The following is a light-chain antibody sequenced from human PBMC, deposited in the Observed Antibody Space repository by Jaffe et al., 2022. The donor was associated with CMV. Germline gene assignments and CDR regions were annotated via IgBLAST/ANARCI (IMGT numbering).Light chain of an antibody. Sequence: QSALTQPASVSGSPGQSITISCTGTSSDVGSYNLVSWYQQHPGKAPKLMIYEVSKRPSGVSNRFSGSKSGNRASLTISGLQAEDEADYYCCSYAGSSTSLFGTGTKVTVL. CDR3: CSYAGSSTSL. V-gene: IGLV2-23*02. J-gene: IGLJ1*01. CDR2: EVS. CDR1: SSDVGSYNL.